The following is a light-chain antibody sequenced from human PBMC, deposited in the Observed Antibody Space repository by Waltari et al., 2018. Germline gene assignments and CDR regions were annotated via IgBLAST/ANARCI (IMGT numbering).Light chain of an antibody. CDR2: EVS. CDR1: SRDVAGYNY. V-gene: IGLV2-8*01. J-gene: IGLJ1*01. Sequence: QSALTQPPSASGSPGQSVTISFTGTSRDVAGYNYVSWYQQHPGKAPNLMIYEVSKRPSGVPDRFSGSKSGNTASLTVSGLQAEDEADYYCSSYAGSNNGDVFGTGTKVTVL. CDR3: SSYAGSNNGDV.